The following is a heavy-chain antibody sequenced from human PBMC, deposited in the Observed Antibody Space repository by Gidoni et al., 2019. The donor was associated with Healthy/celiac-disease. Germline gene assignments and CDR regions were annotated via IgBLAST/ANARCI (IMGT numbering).Heavy chain of an antibody. D-gene: IGHD6-19*01. V-gene: IGHV4-39*01. Sequence: QLQLQESGPGLVKPSETLSLTCTVSGGSISSSSYYWGWIRQPPGKGLEGIGSIYYSGSTYYNPSLKSRGTISVDTSKNQFSLKLSSVTAADTAVYYCASVKSSGWPLQYYFDYWGQGTLVTVSS. J-gene: IGHJ4*02. CDR3: ASVKSSGWPLQYYFDY. CDR1: GGSISSSSYY. CDR2: IYYSGST.